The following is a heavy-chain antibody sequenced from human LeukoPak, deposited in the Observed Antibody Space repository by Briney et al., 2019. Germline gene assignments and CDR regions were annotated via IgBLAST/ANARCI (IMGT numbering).Heavy chain of an antibody. V-gene: IGHV4-39*01. CDR3: AIGWVVKPLDY. Sequence: PSETLSLTCTVSGGSISSSSYYWGWIRQPPGKGLEMIGSIYYSGSTYYNPSLKSRVTISVDTSKNQFSLKLSSVTAADTAVYYCAIGWVVKPLDYWGQGTLVTVSS. D-gene: IGHD3-22*01. CDR1: GGSISSSSYY. J-gene: IGHJ4*02. CDR2: IYYSGST.